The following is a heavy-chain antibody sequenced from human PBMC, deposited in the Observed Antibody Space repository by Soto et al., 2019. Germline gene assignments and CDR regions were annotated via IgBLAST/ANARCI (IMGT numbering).Heavy chain of an antibody. CDR3: ARAGAYFGGDCLDAFDI. Sequence: QLQLQESGSGLVKPSQTLSLTCAVSGGSISSGGYSWSWIRQPPGKGLEWIGYIYHSGSTYYNPSLKSRVTISVDRSNNQFSLKLSSVTAADTAVYYCARAGAYFGGDCLDAFDIWGQGTMVTVSS. CDR2: IYHSGST. CDR1: GGSISSGGYS. V-gene: IGHV4-30-2*01. D-gene: IGHD2-21*02. J-gene: IGHJ3*02.